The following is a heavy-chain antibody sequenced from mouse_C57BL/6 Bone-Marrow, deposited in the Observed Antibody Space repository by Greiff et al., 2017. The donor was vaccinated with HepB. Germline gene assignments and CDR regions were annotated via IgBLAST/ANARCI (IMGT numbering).Heavy chain of an antibody. J-gene: IGHJ4*01. CDR1: GYSITSGYY. CDR2: ISYDGSN. CDR3: ARDRYYYGSSYYAMDY. D-gene: IGHD1-1*01. V-gene: IGHV3-6*01. Sequence: ESGPGLVNPSPSLSLTCSVSGYSITSGYYWNWIRQFPGNKMEWMGNISYDGSNKYNPSLKNRISITRDTSKNQFFLKLNTVTTEDTATYYCARDRYYYGSSYYAMDYWGQGTSVTVSS.